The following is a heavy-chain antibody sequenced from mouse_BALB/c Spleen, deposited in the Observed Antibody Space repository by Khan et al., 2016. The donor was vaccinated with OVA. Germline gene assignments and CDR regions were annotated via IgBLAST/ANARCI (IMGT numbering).Heavy chain of an antibody. V-gene: IGHV3-2*02. D-gene: IGHD1-1*01. J-gene: IGHJ2*01. CDR3: ARVYGGDFDY. Sequence: EVQLKESGPGLVKPSQSLSLTCTVTAYSIPPDYAWNWIRQFPGNKLEWMGFISYNVNTKYNPSLKSRISITRDTSKNQFFLQLKSVTTEDTARYYCARVYGGDFDYWGQGTTLTVSS. CDR2: ISYNVNT. CDR1: AYSIPPDYA.